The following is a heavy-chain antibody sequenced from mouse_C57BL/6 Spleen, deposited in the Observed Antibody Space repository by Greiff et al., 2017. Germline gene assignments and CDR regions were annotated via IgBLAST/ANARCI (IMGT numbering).Heavy chain of an antibody. D-gene: IGHD2-4*01. CDR3: ARDYDYGYYYAMDY. CDR2: INPNNGGT. J-gene: IGHJ4*01. CDR1: GYTFTDYN. V-gene: IGHV1-22*01. Sequence: EVKLQQSGPELVKPGASVKMSCKASGYTFTDYNMHWVKQSHGKSLEWIGYINPNNGGTSYNQKFKGKATLTVNQSSSTAYMELRSLASEDSAVYYCARDYDYGYYYAMDYWGQGASVTVSS.